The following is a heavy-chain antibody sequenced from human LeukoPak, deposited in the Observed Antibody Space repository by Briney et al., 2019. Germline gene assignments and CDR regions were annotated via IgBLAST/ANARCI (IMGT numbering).Heavy chain of an antibody. V-gene: IGHV3-73*01. CDR2: IRSKANSYAT. CDR1: GFTFSGSA. CDR3: TRDSGSYYGPSDAFDI. Sequence: GGSLRLSCSASGFTFSGSAIHWVRQASGKGLEWVGRIRSKANSYATAYAASVKGRFTISRDDSKNTAYLQMNSLKTEDTAVYYCTRDSGSYYGPSDAFDIWGQGTMVTVSS. J-gene: IGHJ3*02. D-gene: IGHD1-26*01.